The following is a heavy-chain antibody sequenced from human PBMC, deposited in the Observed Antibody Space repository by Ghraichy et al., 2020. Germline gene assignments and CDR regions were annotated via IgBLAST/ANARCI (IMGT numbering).Heavy chain of an antibody. Sequence: ASVKVSCKASGYTFTSYAMHWVRQAPGQRLEWMGWINAGNGNTKYSQKFQGRVTITRDTSASTAYMELSSLRSEDTAVYYCARGGYCSGGSCGAFNYFDYWGQGTLVTVSS. CDR2: INAGNGNT. CDR3: ARGGYCSGGSCGAFNYFDY. J-gene: IGHJ4*02. V-gene: IGHV1-3*01. D-gene: IGHD2-15*01. CDR1: GYTFTSYA.